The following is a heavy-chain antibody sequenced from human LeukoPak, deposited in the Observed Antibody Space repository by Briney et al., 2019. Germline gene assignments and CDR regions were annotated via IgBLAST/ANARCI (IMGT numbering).Heavy chain of an antibody. J-gene: IGHJ5*02. CDR1: GGSISSYY. Sequence: PPETLSLTCTVSGGSISSYYWSWIRQPPGKGLEWIGYIYYSGSTSYNPSLKSRVSISIDTSKTQFSLKLSSVTAADTAVYYCARHPSLVAVAGPWGQGTLVTVSS. CDR2: IYYSGST. V-gene: IGHV4-59*08. CDR3: ARHPSLVAVAGP. D-gene: IGHD6-19*01.